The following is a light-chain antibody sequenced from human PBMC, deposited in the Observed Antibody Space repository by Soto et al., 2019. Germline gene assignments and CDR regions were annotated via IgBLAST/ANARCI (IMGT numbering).Light chain of an antibody. Sequence: DIQMTQSPSSLSASVGDRVTITCRASQSISTFLHWYQQKPGKAPNLLIYVASTLQSGVPSRFSGSGSGTDFTLTISSLQPEDFATYDCQQSYSTPITFGQGTRLEIK. CDR3: QQSYSTPIT. CDR1: QSISTF. V-gene: IGKV1-39*01. CDR2: VAS. J-gene: IGKJ5*01.